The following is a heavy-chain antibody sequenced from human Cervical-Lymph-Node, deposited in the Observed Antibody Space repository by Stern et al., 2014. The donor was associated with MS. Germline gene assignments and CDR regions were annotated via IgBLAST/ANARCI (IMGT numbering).Heavy chain of an antibody. D-gene: IGHD1-26*01. J-gene: IGHJ4*02. Sequence: EVQLLESGGGLVKPGRSLRLSCTASGFTFGDYAMSWFRQAPGKGLEWVGFIRSKAYGGTTEYAASVKGRFTISRDDSKSIAYLQMNSLKTEDTAVYYCTRDSGSYLTYYFDYWGQGTLVTVSS. CDR3: TRDSGSYLTYYFDY. CDR2: IRSKAYGGTT. CDR1: GFTFGDYA. V-gene: IGHV3-49*05.